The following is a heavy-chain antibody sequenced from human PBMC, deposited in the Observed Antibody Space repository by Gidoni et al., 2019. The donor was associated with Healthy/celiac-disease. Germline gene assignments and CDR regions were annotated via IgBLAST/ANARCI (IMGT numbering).Heavy chain of an antibody. CDR3: AKFQGAQQYYYDFWSGYYEGGAFDI. J-gene: IGHJ3*02. CDR1: GFTFSSCA. Sequence: EVQLLESGGGLLQPGGSLRLSCAASGFTFSSCALGCVRQAPGKGLGWVSAISGSGGSTYYADSVKGRFTISRDNSKNTLYLQMNSLRAEDTAVYYCAKFQGAQQYYYDFWSGYYEGGAFDIWGQGTMVTVSS. CDR2: ISGSGGST. V-gene: IGHV3-23*01. D-gene: IGHD3-3*01.